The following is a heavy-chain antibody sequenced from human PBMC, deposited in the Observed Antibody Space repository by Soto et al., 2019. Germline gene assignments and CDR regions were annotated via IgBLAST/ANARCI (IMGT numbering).Heavy chain of an antibody. D-gene: IGHD6-25*01. J-gene: IGHJ5*02. CDR3: ARDLADRYWFDP. CDR2: ISCGGSKK. CDR1: GVSFSISA. Sequence: GGSLRLSCAASGVSFSISAMHWVRQAPGKGLEWVSVISCGGSKKYYADSVKGRFTISRDNAKNTLYLQMNSLRAEDTAVYYCARDLADRYWFDPWGQGTLVTVSS. V-gene: IGHV3-30-3*01.